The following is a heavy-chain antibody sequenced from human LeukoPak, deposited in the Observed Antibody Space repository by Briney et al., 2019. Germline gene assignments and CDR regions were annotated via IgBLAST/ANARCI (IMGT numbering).Heavy chain of an antibody. J-gene: IGHJ4*02. V-gene: IGHV3-74*01. D-gene: IGHD5-18*01. CDR3: ARGQLSTRGIDY. CDR2: INSDGSST. CDR1: GFTFSSYW. Sequence: PGGSLRLSCAASGFTFSSYWMHWVRQAPGKGLVWVSRINSDGSSTNYADSVKGRFTISRDNAKNTLYLQMSSLRAEDTAVYYCARGQLSTRGIDYWGQGTLVTVSS.